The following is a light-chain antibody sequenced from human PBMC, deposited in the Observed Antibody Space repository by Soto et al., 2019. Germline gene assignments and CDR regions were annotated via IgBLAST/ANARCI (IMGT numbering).Light chain of an antibody. CDR2: EVS. J-gene: IGKJ5*01. CDR1: QGVSSH. V-gene: IGKV1-9*01. Sequence: IQLTQFPSALSASVGDRVTITCRASQGVSSHLAWHQQKPGKAPKLLIYEVSTLQSGVPSRFSGSGSGTDFTLTISSLQPEDFATYYCQHLNGYPITFGQGTRLEIK. CDR3: QHLNGYPIT.